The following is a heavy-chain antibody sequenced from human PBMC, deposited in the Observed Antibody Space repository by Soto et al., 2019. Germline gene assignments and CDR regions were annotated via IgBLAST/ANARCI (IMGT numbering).Heavy chain of an antibody. V-gene: IGHV3-30*18. D-gene: IGHD6-19*01. Sequence: GGSLRLSCAASGFTFSSYGMHWVRQAPGKGLEWVAVISYDGSNKYYADSVKGRFTISRDNSKNTLYLQMNSLRAEDTAVYYCAKLEEQWLVLGGVDPWGQGTLVTV. CDR3: AKLEEQWLVLGGVDP. CDR2: ISYDGSNK. J-gene: IGHJ5*02. CDR1: GFTFSSYG.